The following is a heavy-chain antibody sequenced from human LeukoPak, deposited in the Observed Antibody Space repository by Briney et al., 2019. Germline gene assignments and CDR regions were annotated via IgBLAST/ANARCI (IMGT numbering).Heavy chain of an antibody. CDR1: GFTFSSYS. V-gene: IGHV3-21*01. CDR3: ARGKYYYDSSGYWHFDY. D-gene: IGHD3-22*01. Sequence: GGPLRLSCAASGFTFSSYSMNWVRQAPGKGLEWVSSISSSSSYIYYADSVKGRFTISRDNAKNSLYLQMNSLRAEDTAVYYCARGKYYYDSSGYWHFDYWGQGTLVTVSS. J-gene: IGHJ4*02. CDR2: ISSSSSYI.